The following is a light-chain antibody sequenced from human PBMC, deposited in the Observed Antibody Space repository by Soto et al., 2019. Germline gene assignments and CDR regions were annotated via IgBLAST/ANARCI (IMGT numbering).Light chain of an antibody. CDR3: QQYDKWTPRP. Sequence: EIVMTQSPTILSVSPGERATLSCRASQSVSSNLAWYQQKPGQPPRLLMYGVYTRAPGTPARFSGSGSGTEVTLTISILQSENSAVYYCQQYDKWTPRPFGQGTKVEIK. CDR2: GVY. J-gene: IGKJ1*01. CDR1: QSVSSN. V-gene: IGKV3D-15*01.